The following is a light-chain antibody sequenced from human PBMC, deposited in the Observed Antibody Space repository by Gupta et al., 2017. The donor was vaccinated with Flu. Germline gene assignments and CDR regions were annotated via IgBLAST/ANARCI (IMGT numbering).Light chain of an antibody. J-gene: IGKJ2*01. CDR2: GAS. V-gene: IGKV3-11*01. CDR1: RSVASY. CDR3: QQRGNWPYT. Sequence: EVVLTQSPATLSLSPGERATLSCRASRSVASYLAWYQQKPGQAPRLLIYGASNRATGIPASFSGSGSGTDFTLTISSLEPEDFAVYCCQQRGNWPYTFGQGTKLEIK.